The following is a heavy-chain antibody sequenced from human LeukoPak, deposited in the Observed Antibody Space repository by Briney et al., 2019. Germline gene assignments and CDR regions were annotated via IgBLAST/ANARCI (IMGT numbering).Heavy chain of an antibody. CDR3: VKDRAYGANSWYSDY. Sequence: GGSLRLSCAASGFTFDDYAMHWVRQAPGKGRVWVSLISWDGGSPYYADSVKGRFAISRDNSKNSLYLQMNSLRTEDTALYYCVKDRAYGANSWYSDYWGQGTLVTVSS. D-gene: IGHD4-23*01. J-gene: IGHJ4*02. CDR1: GFTFDDYA. CDR2: ISWDGGSP. V-gene: IGHV3-43D*03.